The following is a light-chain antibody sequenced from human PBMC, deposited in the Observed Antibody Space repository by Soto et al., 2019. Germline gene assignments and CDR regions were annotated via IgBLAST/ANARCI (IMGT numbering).Light chain of an antibody. V-gene: IGKV1-5*01. Sequence: QIHQSPYPLSYTVGDRVPITCRASQSVSSWLDWYQQKPGKAPKLLIYDASSLESGVPSRFSGSGSGTEFTLTISSLQPQDFATYYCLQGYNYPWTFGQGTKVDI. CDR3: LQGYNYPWT. CDR1: QSVSSW. J-gene: IGKJ1*01. CDR2: DAS.